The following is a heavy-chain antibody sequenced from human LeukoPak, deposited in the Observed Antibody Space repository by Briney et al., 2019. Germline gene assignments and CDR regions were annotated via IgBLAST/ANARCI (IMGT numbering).Heavy chain of an antibody. V-gene: IGHV4-34*01. CDR1: GGSFSGYY. J-gene: IGHJ6*02. Sequence: SETLSLTCAVYGGSFSGYYWSWIRQPPGKGLEWIGEINHSGSTNYNPSLKSRVTISVDTSKNQFSLKLSSVTAADTAVYYCARGDIVLMVYGGYYYYGMDVWGQGTTVAVSS. CDR3: ARGDIVLMVYGGYYYYGMDV. CDR2: INHSGST. D-gene: IGHD2-8*01.